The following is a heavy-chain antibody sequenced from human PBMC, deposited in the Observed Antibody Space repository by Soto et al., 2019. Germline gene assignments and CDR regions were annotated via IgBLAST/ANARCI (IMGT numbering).Heavy chain of an antibody. CDR2: IDFTSNSI. CDR3: ARDIEPPGLFFDY. V-gene: IGHV3-11*01. D-gene: IGHD6-13*01. CDR1: GFSFSDYY. Sequence: GGSLRLSCVASGFSFSDYYMSWIRQAPGKGLEWVSYIDFTSNSIYYADSVKGRFTISRDNAKNSLYLQMNSLRAEDTAVYYCARDIEPPGLFFDYWGQGTLVTVSS. J-gene: IGHJ4*02.